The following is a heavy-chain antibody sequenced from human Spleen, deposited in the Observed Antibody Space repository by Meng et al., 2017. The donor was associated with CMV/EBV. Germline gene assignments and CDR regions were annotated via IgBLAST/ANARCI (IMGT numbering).Heavy chain of an antibody. CDR3: AKDRGVFDY. V-gene: IGHV3-11*05. D-gene: IGHD3-10*01. J-gene: IGHJ4*02. CDR1: GFTFRDYY. CDR2: ISSSSSYT. Sequence: QAQRGGFGGGLVQPGRSLRLSCAASGFTFRDYYMSWIRQAPGKGLEWVSYISSSSSYTYYADSVKGRFTISRDNSKNTLYLQMNSLRAEDTAVYYCAKDRGVFDYWGQGTLVTVSS.